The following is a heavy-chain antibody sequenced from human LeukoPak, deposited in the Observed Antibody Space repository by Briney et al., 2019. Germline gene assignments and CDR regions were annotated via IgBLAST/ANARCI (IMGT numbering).Heavy chain of an antibody. CDR3: ARALYSSSSRTGY. V-gene: IGHV1-2*02. J-gene: IGHJ4*02. Sequence: ASVKVSCKASGYTFTGYYMHWVRQAPGQGLEWMGWINPNSGGTNYAQKFQGRVTMTRDTSISTAYMELSRLRSDDTAVYHCARALYSSSSRTGYWGQGTLVTVSS. D-gene: IGHD6-6*01. CDR2: INPNSGGT. CDR1: GYTFTGYY.